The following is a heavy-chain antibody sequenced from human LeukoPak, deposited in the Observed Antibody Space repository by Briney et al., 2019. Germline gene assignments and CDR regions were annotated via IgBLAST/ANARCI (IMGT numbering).Heavy chain of an antibody. V-gene: IGHV4-39*01. J-gene: IGHJ4*02. CDR3: ASGWYLSPDDY. CDR2: IYYSGST. D-gene: IGHD6-19*01. Sequence: LETLSLTCTVSGGSISSSSYYWGWIRQPPGKGLEWIGSIYYSGSTYYNPSLKSRVTISVDTSKNQFSLKLSSVTAADTAVYYCASGWYLSPDDYWGQGTLVTVSS. CDR1: GGSISSSSYY.